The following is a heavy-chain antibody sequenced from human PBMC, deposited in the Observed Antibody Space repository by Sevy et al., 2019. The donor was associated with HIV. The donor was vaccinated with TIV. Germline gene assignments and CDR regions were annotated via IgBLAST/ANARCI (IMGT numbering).Heavy chain of an antibody. V-gene: IGHV3-23*01. J-gene: IGHJ2*01. CDR3: AKFGDYYDSGGYYWYFDF. CDR2: ISGGDDST. D-gene: IGHD3-22*01. CDR1: GFIFSDYA. Sequence: GGSLRLSCAASGFIFSDYAMSWVRQAPGKGLEWVSSISGGDDSTYYADSVKGRFTVSRDNSKKTLYLQMNTLGAEDTALYYCAKFGDYYDSGGYYWYFDFWGRGTLVTVSS.